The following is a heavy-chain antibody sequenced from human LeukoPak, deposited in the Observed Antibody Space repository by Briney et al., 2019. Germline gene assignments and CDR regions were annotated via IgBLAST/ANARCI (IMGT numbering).Heavy chain of an antibody. CDR3: SRAQSGSGLGY. Sequence: GGSLRLSCTTSGFSFADEALSWFRQAPGKGLEWVGFIRRKASGGAIEYAASVKGRFTISRDDSNGIAYLQMNSLRAEDTAVYYCSRAQSGSGLGYWGQGTLVTVSS. V-gene: IGHV3-49*03. D-gene: IGHD6-25*01. CDR1: GFSFADEA. CDR2: IRRKASGGAI. J-gene: IGHJ4*02.